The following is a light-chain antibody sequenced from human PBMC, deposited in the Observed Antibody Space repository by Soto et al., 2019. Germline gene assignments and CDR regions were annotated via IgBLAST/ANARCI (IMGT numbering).Light chain of an antibody. CDR1: QSIGKW. CDR2: DAS. Sequence: DIQMTQSPSTLSASVGDRVTITCRTSQSIGKWLAWYQQKPGKVPKFLIFDASNLESGVPSRFSGSGSGTEFTLTISSLQPDDFATYYCQHYNSYPITFGPGTRLEIK. V-gene: IGKV1-5*01. J-gene: IGKJ5*01. CDR3: QHYNSYPIT.